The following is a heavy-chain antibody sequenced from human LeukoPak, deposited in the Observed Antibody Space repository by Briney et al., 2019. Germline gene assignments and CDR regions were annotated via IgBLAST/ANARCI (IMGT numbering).Heavy chain of an antibody. CDR3: ARVKPFGAGYYYGMDV. CDR1: GFTFSDYY. Sequence: PGGSLRLSCAASGFTFSDYYMSWIRQAPGKGLEWVSYISSSGSTIYYADSVKGRFTISRGNAKNSLYLQMNSLRAEDTAVYYCARVKPFGAGYYYGMDVWGQGTTVTVSS. CDR2: ISSSGSTI. J-gene: IGHJ6*02. V-gene: IGHV3-11*01. D-gene: IGHD3-10*01.